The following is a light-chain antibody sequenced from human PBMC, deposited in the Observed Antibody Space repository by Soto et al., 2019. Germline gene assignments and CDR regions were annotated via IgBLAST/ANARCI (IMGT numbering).Light chain of an antibody. J-gene: IGKJ2*01. CDR2: DAS. V-gene: IGKV1-33*01. CDR1: QDISNY. Sequence: DLQMTQSPSSLSASVGDRVTITCQASQDISNYLNWYQQKPGKATKLLIYDASNLETGVPSRFSGSGSGTDFTFTSSSLQPEDIATYYCQQYDNLRYTFGQGTKLEIK. CDR3: QQYDNLRYT.